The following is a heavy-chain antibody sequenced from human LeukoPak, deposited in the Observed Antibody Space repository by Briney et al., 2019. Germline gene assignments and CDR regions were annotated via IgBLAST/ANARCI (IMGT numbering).Heavy chain of an antibody. CDR3: ARDPPGYSSSWPVPFDY. Sequence: GGSLRLSCAASGFTFSSYSMNWVRQAPGKGLEWVSYISSSSSTIYYADSVKGRFTISRDNAKNSLYLQMNSLRAEDTAVYYCARDPPGYSSSWPVPFDYWGQGTLVTVSS. J-gene: IGHJ4*02. CDR2: ISSSSSTI. V-gene: IGHV3-48*01. CDR1: GFTFSSYS. D-gene: IGHD6-13*01.